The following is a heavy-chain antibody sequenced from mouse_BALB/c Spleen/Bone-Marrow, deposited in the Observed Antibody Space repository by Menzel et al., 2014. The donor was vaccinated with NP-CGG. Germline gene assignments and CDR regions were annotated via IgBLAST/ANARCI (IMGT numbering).Heavy chain of an antibody. CDR1: GYTFTSYW. D-gene: IGHD2-13*01. CDR2: IIPSNGRS. CDR3: ARTYGDSPYFYAMDY. Sequence: SGAELVKPGTSAKLSCKTSGYTFTSYWMHWVKQRPGQGLEWIGEIIPSNGRSNYNEKFKDKATLTVDKSSSTAYMQLSSLTSEDSAVYFCARTYGDSPYFYAMDYWGQGTSVTVSS. J-gene: IGHJ4*01. V-gene: IGHV1S81*02.